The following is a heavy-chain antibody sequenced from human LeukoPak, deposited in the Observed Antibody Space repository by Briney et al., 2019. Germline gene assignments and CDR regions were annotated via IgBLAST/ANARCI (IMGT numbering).Heavy chain of an antibody. D-gene: IGHD2-15*01. J-gene: IGHJ4*02. V-gene: IGHV4-34*01. CDR3: ARRRATGLDY. CDR1: GGSFSGYY. Sequence: SETLSLTCAVYGGSFSGYYWSWIRQPPGKGLEWIGEINHSGSTNYNPSLKSRVTISVDTSKNQFSLKPSSVTAADTAVYYCARRRATGLDYWGQGTLVTVSS. CDR2: INHSGST.